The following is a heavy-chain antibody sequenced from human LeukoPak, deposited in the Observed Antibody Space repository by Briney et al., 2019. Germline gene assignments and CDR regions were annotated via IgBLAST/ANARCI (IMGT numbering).Heavy chain of an antibody. J-gene: IGHJ4*02. CDR3: ARANSSGYRYYFDY. D-gene: IGHD3-22*01. Sequence: SETLSLTCAVSGGSISSYYWSWIRQPAGKGLEWIGRIYTSGSTNYNPSLKSRVTMSVDTSKNQFSLKLSSVTAADTAVYYCARANSSGYRYYFDYWGQGTLVTVSS. CDR1: GGSISSYY. V-gene: IGHV4-4*07. CDR2: IYTSGST.